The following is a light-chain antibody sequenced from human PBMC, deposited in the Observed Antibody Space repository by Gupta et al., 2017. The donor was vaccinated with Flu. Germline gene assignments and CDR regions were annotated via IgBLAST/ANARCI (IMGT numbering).Light chain of an antibody. Sequence: DIQMXQAPSXLSASVGDRVTITCRASQSISSWLAWFQQKPGKAPKLLIYKASSVERGVPSRFSGRGSGTEFTLTISSLQPDDFATYYCQQYHSYPWTFGQGTKVEFK. V-gene: IGKV1-5*03. J-gene: IGKJ1*01. CDR3: QQYHSYPWT. CDR1: QSISSW. CDR2: KAS.